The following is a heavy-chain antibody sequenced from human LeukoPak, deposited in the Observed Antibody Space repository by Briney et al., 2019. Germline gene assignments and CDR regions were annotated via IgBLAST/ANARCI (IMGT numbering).Heavy chain of an antibody. CDR1: GYTFTSNG. CDR3: AKERLYGSGTGNDY. D-gene: IGHD3-10*01. CDR2: IIPIFGTA. V-gene: IGHV1-69*06. J-gene: IGHJ4*02. Sequence: ASVKVSCKASGYTFTSNGISWVRQAPGQGLEWMGGIIPIFGTANYAQKFQGRVTITADKSTSTAYMELSSLRSEDTAVYYCAKERLYGSGTGNDYWGQGTLVTVSS.